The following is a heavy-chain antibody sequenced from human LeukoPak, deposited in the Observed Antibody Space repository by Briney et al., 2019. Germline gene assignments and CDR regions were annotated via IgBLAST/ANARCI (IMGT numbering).Heavy chain of an antibody. D-gene: IGHD2-15*01. CDR1: GYTFTNYA. J-gene: IGHJ6*02. CDR2: ISPGNGDT. Sequence: ASVKVSCKGSGYTFTNYAVHWERQAPGQRLEWLGWISPGNGDTKYSQNFQGRVTVTSDTSAATAYVELNSLTSEDTAVYYCARERWHCRVNCYSVYYYALDVWGQGTTVTVS. V-gene: IGHV1-3*01. CDR3: ARERWHCRVNCYSVYYYALDV.